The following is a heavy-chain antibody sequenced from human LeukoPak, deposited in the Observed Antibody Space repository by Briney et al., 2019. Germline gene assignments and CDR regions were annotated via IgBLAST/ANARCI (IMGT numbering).Heavy chain of an antibody. CDR1: GSTFSSYA. Sequence: GGSLRLSCAASGSTFSSYAMRWVRQAPRKGLEWVSGISGSGGSTYYADSVKGRFTISRDNSKNTLYLQMNSLRAEDTAVYYCAKGAASEYYFDSWGQGTLVTVSS. D-gene: IGHD6-25*01. J-gene: IGHJ4*02. CDR2: ISGSGGST. CDR3: AKGAASEYYFDS. V-gene: IGHV3-23*01.